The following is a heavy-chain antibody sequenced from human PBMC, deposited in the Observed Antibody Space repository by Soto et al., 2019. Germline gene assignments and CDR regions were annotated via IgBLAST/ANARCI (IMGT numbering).Heavy chain of an antibody. CDR2: ISYDGSNK. Sequence: QVQLVESGGGVVQPGRSLRLSCAASGFTFSSYGMHWVRQAPGKGLEWVAVISYDGSNKYYADSVKGRFTISRDNSKNTLYLQMNSLRAEDTAVSYCAKVCDSSGYYPPHFDYWGQGTLVTVSS. D-gene: IGHD3-22*01. J-gene: IGHJ4*02. CDR1: GFTFSSYG. CDR3: AKVCDSSGYYPPHFDY. V-gene: IGHV3-30*18.